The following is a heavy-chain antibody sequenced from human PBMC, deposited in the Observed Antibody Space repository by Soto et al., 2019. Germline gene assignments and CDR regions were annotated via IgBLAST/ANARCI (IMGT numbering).Heavy chain of an antibody. V-gene: IGHV3-74*01. CDR3: ARDQVEGLDHPIANYYCYMDV. D-gene: IGHD2-15*01. J-gene: IGHJ6*03. CDR1: GFTFSSYW. Sequence: EVQLVESGGGLVQPGGSLRLSCAASGFTFSSYWMHWVRQAPGKGLVWVSRINSDGSSTSYADSVKGRFTISRDNAKNTMYLQMNSLIAEDTAVYYCARDQVEGLDHPIANYYCYMDVWGKGTTVTVSS. CDR2: INSDGSST.